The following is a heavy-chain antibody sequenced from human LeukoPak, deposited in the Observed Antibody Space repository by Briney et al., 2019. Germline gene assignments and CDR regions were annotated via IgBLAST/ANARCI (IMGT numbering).Heavy chain of an antibody. J-gene: IGHJ4*02. CDR3: VRDQMWDYYDNSGYYRGFPDY. CDR1: GYSISSGYY. Sequence: NPSETLSLTCTVSGYSISSGYYWGWIRQPPGKGLEWIGSIYHSGSTYYNPSLKSRLTISVDTSKNQFSLKLSSVTAADTAVYYCVRDQMWDYYDNSGYYRGFPDYWGQGTLVTVSS. D-gene: IGHD3-22*01. CDR2: IYHSGST. V-gene: IGHV4-38-2*02.